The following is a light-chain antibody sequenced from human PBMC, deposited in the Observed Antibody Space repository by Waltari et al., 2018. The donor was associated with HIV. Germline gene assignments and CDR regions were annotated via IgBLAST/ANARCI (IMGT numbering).Light chain of an antibody. CDR3: CSYADTYFVL. J-gene: IGLJ2*01. CDR2: DVN. CDR1: SSDVGGYNY. Sequence: QSALTQPASVSGSPGQSVTISCTGTSSDVGGYNYVSWYQHHPNKGPKLLIYDVNKRPSGCPDRFSGSKSGNTASLTISGLQAEDEADYYCCSYADTYFVLFGGRTKLTVL. V-gene: IGLV2-11*01.